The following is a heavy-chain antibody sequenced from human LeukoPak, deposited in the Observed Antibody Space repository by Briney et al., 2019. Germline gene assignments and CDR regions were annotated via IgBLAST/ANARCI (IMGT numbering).Heavy chain of an antibody. CDR1: GYTFTSYG. CDR2: INGNNGGT. CDR3: ARGNNYGYDS. D-gene: IGHD5-18*01. J-gene: IGHJ4*02. V-gene: IGHV1-2*06. Sequence: ASVKVSCKASGYTFTSYGISWVRQAPGQGLEWMGRINGNNGGTNYGQKFQGRVTLTRDSSISTAYMELSRLRSDDTAVYYCARGNNYGYDSWGQGTLVTVSS.